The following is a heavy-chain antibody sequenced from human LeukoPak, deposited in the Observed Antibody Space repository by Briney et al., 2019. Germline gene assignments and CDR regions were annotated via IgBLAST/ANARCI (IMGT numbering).Heavy chain of an antibody. CDR1: GFTFSSYS. Sequence: PGGSLRLSCAASGFTFSSYSMNWVRQAPGKGLEWVSYISSSSSTIYYADSVKGRFTISRDNAKNSLYLQMNSLRAEDTAVYYCARDRYAYMDVWGKGTTVTVSS. V-gene: IGHV3-48*01. CDR2: ISSSSSTI. CDR3: ARDRYAYMDV. J-gene: IGHJ6*03. D-gene: IGHD5-12*01.